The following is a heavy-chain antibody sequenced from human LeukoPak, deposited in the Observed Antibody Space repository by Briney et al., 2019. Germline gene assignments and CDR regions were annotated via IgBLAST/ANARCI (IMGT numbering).Heavy chain of an antibody. V-gene: IGHV3-49*04. D-gene: IGHD1-14*01. Sequence: GGSLRLSCTASGFTFGDYPMAWVRQAAGKVRELVGYIRNKDYSATTEDGASVKDRFTISRDDSESIAYLHMNRLTTEDTVLYCCSRAVRINGDSFDIWGQGTMVTVSS. CDR3: SRAVRINGDSFDI. J-gene: IGHJ3*02. CDR2: IRNKDYSATT. CDR1: GFTFGDYP.